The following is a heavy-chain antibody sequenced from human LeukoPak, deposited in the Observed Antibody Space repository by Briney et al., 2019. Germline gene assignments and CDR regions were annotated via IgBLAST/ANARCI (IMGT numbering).Heavy chain of an antibody. D-gene: IGHD3-10*01. V-gene: IGHV1-69*04. CDR3: AYGSGSYYPAPFDY. CDR2: IIPILGIA. Sequence: RRASVKASCKASGGTFSSYAISWVRQAPGQGLEWMGRIIPILGIANYAQKFQGRVTITADKSTSTAYMELSSLRSEDTAVYYCAYGSGSYYPAPFDYWGQGTLVTVSS. J-gene: IGHJ4*02. CDR1: GGTFSSYA.